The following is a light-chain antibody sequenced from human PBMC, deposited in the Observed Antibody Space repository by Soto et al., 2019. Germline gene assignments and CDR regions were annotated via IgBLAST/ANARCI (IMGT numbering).Light chain of an antibody. V-gene: IGKV3-15*01. CDR3: QQYSNWPLT. CDR1: QSVSSGY. J-gene: IGKJ4*01. CDR2: SAS. Sequence: EIVLTQSPGTLSLSPGERATLSCRASQSVSSGYLAWYQQKPGQAPRLLIYSASSRAAGIPARFSGSGSGTEFTLTISSLQSEDFAVYYCQQYSNWPLTFGGGTKVDIK.